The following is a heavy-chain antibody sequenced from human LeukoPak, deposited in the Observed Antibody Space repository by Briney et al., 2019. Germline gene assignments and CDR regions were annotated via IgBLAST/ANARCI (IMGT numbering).Heavy chain of an antibody. D-gene: IGHD2-15*01. J-gene: IGHJ4*02. CDR2: ISSSSSYI. CDR1: GFTFSSYS. CDR3: ARDVSGLYYFDY. Sequence: PGGSLRLSCAASGFTFSSYSMNWVRQAPGQGLEWVSSISSSSSYIYYADSVKGRFTISRDNAKNTLYLQMNSLRAEDTAVYYCARDVSGLYYFDYWGQGTLVTVSS. V-gene: IGHV3-21*01.